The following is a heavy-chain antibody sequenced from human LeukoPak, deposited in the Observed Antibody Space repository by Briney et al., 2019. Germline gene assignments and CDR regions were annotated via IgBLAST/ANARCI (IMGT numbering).Heavy chain of an antibody. Sequence: GGSLRLSCAASGFTFSSYAMSWVRQAPGKGLEWVSAISGSGGSTYYADSVKGRFTISRDNSKNTLYLQMNSLRAEDTAVYYCAKVDSSGYYPYYFDYWGQGTLVTVSS. CDR1: GFTFSSYA. J-gene: IGHJ4*02. CDR3: AKVDSSGYYPYYFDY. V-gene: IGHV3-23*01. D-gene: IGHD3-22*01. CDR2: ISGSGGST.